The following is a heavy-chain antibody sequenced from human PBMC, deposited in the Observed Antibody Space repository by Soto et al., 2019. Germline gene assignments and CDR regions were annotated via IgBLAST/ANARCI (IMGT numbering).Heavy chain of an antibody. D-gene: IGHD1-26*01. Sequence: SETLSLTCGVSSGPFSGHFCSWIRQSPGKGLEWIGEINESGITNYNPSLKSRLTMSVDTAKNQFSLNLTSVTAADTALYYCARGRPTIWDLTNWFDPWGPGTQVTVSS. CDR2: INESGIT. CDR3: ARGRPTIWDLTNWFDP. CDR1: SGPFSGHF. V-gene: IGHV4-34*01. J-gene: IGHJ5*02.